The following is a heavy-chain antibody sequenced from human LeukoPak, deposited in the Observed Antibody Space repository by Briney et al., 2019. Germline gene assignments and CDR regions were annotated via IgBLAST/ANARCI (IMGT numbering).Heavy chain of an antibody. CDR3: ARHYYDSSDYTN. D-gene: IGHD3-22*01. V-gene: IGHV4-39*01. CDR2: IYYSGST. J-gene: IGHJ4*02. CDR1: GGSISSSSYY. Sequence: SETLSLTCTVSGGSISSSSYYWGWIRQPPGKGLEWIGSIYYSGSTYYNPSLKSRVTISVDTSKNQFSLKLSSVTAADTAVYYCARHYYDSSDYTNWGQGTLVTVSS.